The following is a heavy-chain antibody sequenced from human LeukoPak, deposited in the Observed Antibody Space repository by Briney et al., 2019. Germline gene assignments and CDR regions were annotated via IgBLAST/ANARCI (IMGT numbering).Heavy chain of an antibody. D-gene: IGHD2-2*01. CDR1: GDSISSSNYY. Sequence: SETLSLTCTVSGDSISSSNYYWGWIRQPPGKGLEWIGNIYYTGNAYYNPSLKGRVTISVDTSKNQFSLKLRSVTAADTAVYYCAKNSLKGCSSCPFDYWGRGTLVTVSS. J-gene: IGHJ4*02. CDR2: IYYTGNA. V-gene: IGHV4-39*07. CDR3: AKNSLKGCSSCPFDY.